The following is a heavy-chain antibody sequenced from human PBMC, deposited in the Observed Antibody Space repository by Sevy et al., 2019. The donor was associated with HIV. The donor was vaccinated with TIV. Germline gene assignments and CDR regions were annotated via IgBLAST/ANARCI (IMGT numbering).Heavy chain of an antibody. J-gene: IGHJ4*02. V-gene: IGHV3-49*04. CDR3: TRWKGAQCIFDY. Sequence: GGSLRLSCTASGFTFGDYAMSWVRQAPGKGLEWVAFLKSKAYGGTLDHAGSVKGRFNMSRDDFKSIAYRQMNDLKTEDKGVYYCTRWKGAQCIFDYWGQGALVTVSS. CDR1: GFTFGDYA. CDR2: LKSKAYGGTL. D-gene: IGHD1-1*01.